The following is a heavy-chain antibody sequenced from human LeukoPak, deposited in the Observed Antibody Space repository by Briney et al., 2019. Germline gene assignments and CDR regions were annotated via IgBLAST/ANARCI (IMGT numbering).Heavy chain of an antibody. CDR1: GGSISSYY. CDR2: FYISGST. J-gene: IGHJ4*02. D-gene: IGHD4-11*01. CDR3: ARDFLLQSEGLFDY. V-gene: IGHV4-4*07. Sequence: NPSETLSLTCTVSGGSISSYYWSWIRQPAGKGLEWIGRFYISGSTNYNPSLKSRVTMSVDTSKNQFSLRLNSVTAADTAVYYCARDFLLQSEGLFDYWGQGTLVTVSS.